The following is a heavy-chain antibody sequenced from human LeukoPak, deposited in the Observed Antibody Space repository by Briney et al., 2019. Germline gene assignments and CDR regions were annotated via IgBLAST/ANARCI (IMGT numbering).Heavy chain of an antibody. D-gene: IGHD3-22*01. CDR1: GGSISSYY. J-gene: IGHJ4*02. CDR2: IYTSGST. CDR3: ARAYYYDSSGYYFFDY. Sequence: PSETLSLTCTVSGGSISSYYWSWIRQPAGKGLEWIGRIYTSGSTNYNPSLKSRVTISVDKSKDQFSLKLSSATAADTAVYYCARAYYYDSSGYYFFDYWGQGTLVTVSS. V-gene: IGHV4-4*07.